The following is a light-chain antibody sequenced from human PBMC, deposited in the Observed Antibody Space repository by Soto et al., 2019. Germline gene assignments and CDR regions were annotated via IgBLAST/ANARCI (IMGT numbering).Light chain of an antibody. CDR2: GNI. Sequence: QSELTQPPSVSGAPGQRVTISCTGSSSNIGAGYDVHWYQQRPGTAPKLLIFGNINRPSGVPDRFSGSKSGTSASLAITGLQAEDEGDYFYQSYATKLYARYVFGART. CDR3: QSYATKLYARYV. CDR1: SSNIGAGYD. J-gene: IGLJ1*01. V-gene: IGLV1-40*01.